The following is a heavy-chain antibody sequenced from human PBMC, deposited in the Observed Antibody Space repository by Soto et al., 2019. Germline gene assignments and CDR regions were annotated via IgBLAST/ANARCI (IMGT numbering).Heavy chain of an antibody. D-gene: IGHD3-3*01. CDR1: GFTCSSYA. Sequence: QVQLVESGGGVVQPGRSLRLSCAASGFTCSSYAMHWDRQAPGKGLEWVAVISYDGSNKYYADSVKGRFTISSDDSNNTLYVQRSCLMAEDASVYYRARARLQFVDWVNNCFDPWGKGTLVTVSS. CDR3: ARARLQFVDWVNNCFDP. J-gene: IGHJ5*02. V-gene: IGHV3-30-3*01. CDR2: ISYDGSNK.